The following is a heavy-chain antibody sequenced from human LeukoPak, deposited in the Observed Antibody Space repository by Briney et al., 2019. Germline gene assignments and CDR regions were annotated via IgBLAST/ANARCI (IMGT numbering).Heavy chain of an antibody. Sequence: SSETLSLTCTVSGGSISSYYWSWIRQPPGKGLEWIGYIYYSGSTNYNPSLKSRVTISVDTSKNQFSLKLSSVTAADTAVYYCAKGGGMIVVVNFDYWGQGTLVTVSS. CDR3: AKGGGMIVVVNFDY. CDR2: IYYSGST. CDR1: GGSISSYY. V-gene: IGHV4-59*01. D-gene: IGHD3-22*01. J-gene: IGHJ4*02.